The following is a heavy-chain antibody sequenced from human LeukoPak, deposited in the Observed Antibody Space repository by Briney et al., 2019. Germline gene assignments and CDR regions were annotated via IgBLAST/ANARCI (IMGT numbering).Heavy chain of an antibody. V-gene: IGHV3-13*01. D-gene: IGHD3-22*01. CDR2: IGTAGDT. CDR3: ARVYYDSSGYYLDY. J-gene: IGHJ4*02. Sequence: GGSLRLSCAASGFTFSSYDMHWVRQAPGKGLEWVSTIGTAGDTYYPGSVKGRFTISRENARNSLYLQMNSLRAGDTAVYYCARVYYDSSGYYLDYWGQGTLVTVSS. CDR1: GFTFSSYD.